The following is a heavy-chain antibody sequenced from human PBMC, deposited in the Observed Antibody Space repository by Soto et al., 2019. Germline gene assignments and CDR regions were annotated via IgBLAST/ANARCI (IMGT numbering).Heavy chain of an antibody. Sequence: PVGSLRLSCAASGFTFSSYSMNWVRQAPGKGLEWVSSISSSSSYIYYADSVKGRFTISRDNAKNSLYLQMNSLRAEDTAVYYCASSFTDTIVVVAATLSYGMDVWGQGTTVTVSS. D-gene: IGHD2-15*01. J-gene: IGHJ6*02. CDR3: ASSFTDTIVVVAATLSYGMDV. CDR1: GFTFSSYS. V-gene: IGHV3-21*01. CDR2: ISSSSSYI.